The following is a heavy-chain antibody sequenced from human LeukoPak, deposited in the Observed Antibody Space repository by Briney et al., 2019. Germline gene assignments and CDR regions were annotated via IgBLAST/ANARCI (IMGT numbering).Heavy chain of an antibody. CDR3: ARYSGSYHGFDY. Sequence: GGSLRLSCVASGFTFSSYWMHWVRQAPGKGLVWVSRINSDGSTTSYADSVKGRFTISRDNAKNTLYLQMNSLRAEDTAVYYCARYSGSYHGFDYWGQGTLVTVSS. CDR2: INSDGSTT. CDR1: GFTFSSYW. D-gene: IGHD1-26*01. J-gene: IGHJ4*02. V-gene: IGHV3-74*01.